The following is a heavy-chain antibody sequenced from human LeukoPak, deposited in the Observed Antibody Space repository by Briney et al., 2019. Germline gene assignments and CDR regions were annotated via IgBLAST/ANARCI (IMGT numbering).Heavy chain of an antibody. Sequence: GGSLRLSCAASGFTVSSNYMSWVRQAPGKGLEWVSYISSSSSTIYYADSVKGRFTISRDNAKNSLYLQMNSLRAEDTAVYYCASTSYDYFDYWGQGTLVTVSS. V-gene: IGHV3-48*04. D-gene: IGHD1-26*01. CDR2: ISSSSSTI. J-gene: IGHJ4*02. CDR1: GFTVSSNY. CDR3: ASTSYDYFDY.